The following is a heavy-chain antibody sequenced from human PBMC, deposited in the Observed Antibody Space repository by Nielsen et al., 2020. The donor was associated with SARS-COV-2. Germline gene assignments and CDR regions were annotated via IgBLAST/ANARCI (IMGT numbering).Heavy chain of an antibody. CDR2: IKQDGSEK. CDR1: EFTFSTYW. D-gene: IGHD3-10*01. J-gene: IGHJ6*02. Sequence: GGSLRLSCAASEFTFSTYWMSWVRQAPGKGLEWVANIKQDGSEKHYVDSVKGRFTISRDNAKNSLYLQMNSLRAEDTALYYCANQRFGEPYYYGMDVWGQGTTVTVSS. CDR3: ANQRFGEPYYYGMDV. V-gene: IGHV3-7*03.